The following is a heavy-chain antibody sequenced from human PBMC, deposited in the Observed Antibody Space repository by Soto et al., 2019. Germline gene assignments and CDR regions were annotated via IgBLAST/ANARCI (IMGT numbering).Heavy chain of an antibody. CDR2: IWYDGSNK. Sequence: GGSLRLSCAASGFTFSSYGMHWVRQAPGKGLEWVAVIWYDGSNKYYADSVKGRFTISRDNSKNTLYLQMNSLRAEDTAVYYCARDSILSTASLDAFDIWGQGTMVTVSS. CDR1: GFTFSSYG. J-gene: IGHJ3*02. CDR3: ARDSILSTASLDAFDI. D-gene: IGHD1-1*01. V-gene: IGHV3-33*01.